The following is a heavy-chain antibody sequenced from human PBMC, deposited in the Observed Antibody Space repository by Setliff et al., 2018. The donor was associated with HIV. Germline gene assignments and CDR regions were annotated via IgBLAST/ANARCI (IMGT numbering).Heavy chain of an antibody. CDR1: GGSISGGGYY. J-gene: IGHJ5*02. CDR2: IYYSGNA. CDR3: ANAGDCTEASCPKARFDP. V-gene: IGHV4-31*03. Sequence: PSETLSLTCTVSGGSISGGGYYWTWIRQYPGRGLEWIGYIYYSGNAYYKPSLRSGVTISVDTSMNQFSLNLNSVTAADTAVYYCANAGDCTEASCPKARFDPWGPGILVTVSS. D-gene: IGHD2-8*02.